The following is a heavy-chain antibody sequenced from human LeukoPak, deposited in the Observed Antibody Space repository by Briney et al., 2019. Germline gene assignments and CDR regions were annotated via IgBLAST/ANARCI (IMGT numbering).Heavy chain of an antibody. D-gene: IGHD4-17*01. J-gene: IGHJ5*02. V-gene: IGHV3-64*01. CDR3: ASFNGDSWFDP. CDR1: GFTFSGYS. CDR2: ISSNGGNT. Sequence: GGSLRLSCAASGFTFSGYSMHWVRQAPGKGLEYVSAISSNGGNTYYANSVKGRFTISRDNSKNTLYLQMGSLNAEDMAVYYCASFNGDSWFDPWGQGTLVTVSS.